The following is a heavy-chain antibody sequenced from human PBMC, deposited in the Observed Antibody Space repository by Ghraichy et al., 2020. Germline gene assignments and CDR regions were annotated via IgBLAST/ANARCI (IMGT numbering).Heavy chain of an antibody. CDR2: IKQDGSEK. CDR3: ARGGLRFLEWFYYYYGMDV. Sequence: VGSLRLSCAASGFTFSSYWMSWVRQAPGKGLEWVANIKQDGSEKYYVDSVKGRFTISRDNAKNSLYLQMNSLRAEDTAVYYCARGGLRFLEWFYYYYGMDVWGQGTTVTVSS. CDR1: GFTFSSYW. V-gene: IGHV3-7*01. J-gene: IGHJ6*02. D-gene: IGHD3-3*01.